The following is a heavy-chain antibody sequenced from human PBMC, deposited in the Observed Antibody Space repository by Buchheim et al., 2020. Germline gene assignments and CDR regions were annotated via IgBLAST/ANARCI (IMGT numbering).Heavy chain of an antibody. CDR2: IHYSGNT. Sequence: QVQVQEPGPGLVKPSETLSLTCTVSGGSTSSSYWSWIRQPPGRKLEWIGFIHYSGNTNYNPSLKSRVTISFDTARTPLSLNLTSVTAADTAIYYCAREVRSRGDISFDSWGQGTL. V-gene: IGHV4-59*12. J-gene: IGHJ4*02. D-gene: IGHD2-15*01. CDR1: GGSTSSSY. CDR3: AREVRSRGDISFDS.